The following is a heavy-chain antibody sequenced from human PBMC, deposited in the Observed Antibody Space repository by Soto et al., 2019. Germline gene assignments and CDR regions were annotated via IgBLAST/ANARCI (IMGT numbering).Heavy chain of an antibody. J-gene: IGHJ5*02. CDR2: VNHRGGA. CDR3: ARDAFCGSGTCRVGHWFDP. V-gene: IGHV4-34*01. CDR1: GGPFSGVY. D-gene: IGHD2-21*01. Sequence: SETLSLTCAVSGGPFSGVYWSWIRQPPGKGLEWIGGVNHRGGANYNPSLESRVTMSVDTSKNQFSLKLTSVTAADSAVYYCARDAFCGSGTCRVGHWFDPWGQGTLVTVSS.